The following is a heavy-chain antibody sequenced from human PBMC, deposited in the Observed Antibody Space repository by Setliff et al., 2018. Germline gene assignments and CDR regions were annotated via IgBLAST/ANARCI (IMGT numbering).Heavy chain of an antibody. V-gene: IGHV4-61*09. J-gene: IGHJ4*02. Sequence: SETLSLTCTVSGDPMSSRRYYWAWIRQPAGKGLEWIGQIYTSWRTFYNPSLKSRVTISVDTSKNQFSLTLSSVTAADTAVYYCARLPNYVWGSPVDYWGQGTLVTVSS. CDR1: GDPMSSRRYY. D-gene: IGHD3-16*01. CDR3: ARLPNYVWGSPVDY. CDR2: IYTSWRT.